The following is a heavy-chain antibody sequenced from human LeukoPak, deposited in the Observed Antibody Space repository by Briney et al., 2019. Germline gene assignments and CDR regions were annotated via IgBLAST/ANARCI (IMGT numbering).Heavy chain of an antibody. CDR3: ARGRYDSSGYYYYYMDV. D-gene: IGHD3-22*01. J-gene: IGHJ6*03. CDR2: ITWDGGST. CDR1: GFTFDDYA. Sequence: AGGSLRLSCAASGFTFDDYAMHWVRQAPGKGLEWVSLITWDGGSTYYADSVKGRFTISRDNSKNSLYLQMNSLRAEDTALYYCARGRYDSSGYYYYYMDVWGKGTTVTVSS. V-gene: IGHV3-43D*03.